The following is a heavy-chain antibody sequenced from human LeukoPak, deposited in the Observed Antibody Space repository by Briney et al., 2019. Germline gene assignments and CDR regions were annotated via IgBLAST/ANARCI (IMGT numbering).Heavy chain of an antibody. Sequence: GGSLRLSCAASGFTFSSYGMHWVRQAPGKGLEWVALISYDGSNKYYADSVKGRFTISRDSSKNTLYLQMDSLRPEDTAVYYRAARGGSYFDYWGQGSLVTVSS. D-gene: IGHD3-16*01. CDR1: GFTFSSYG. CDR2: ISYDGSNK. V-gene: IGHV3-30*03. CDR3: AARGGSYFDY. J-gene: IGHJ4*02.